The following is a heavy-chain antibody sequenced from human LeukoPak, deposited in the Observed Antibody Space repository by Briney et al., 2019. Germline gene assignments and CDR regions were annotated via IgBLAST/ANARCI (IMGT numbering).Heavy chain of an antibody. CDR1: GGSISRGGYY. CDR3: ARDGSHCTNGVCYPNNWFDP. J-gene: IGHJ5*02. Sequence: SETLSLTCTVSGGSISRGGYYWSWIRQHPGKGLEWIGYIYYSGSTYYNPSLKSRVTISVDTSKNQFSLKLSSVTAADTAVYYCARDGSHCTNGVCYPNNWFDPWGQGTLVTVSS. D-gene: IGHD2-8*01. V-gene: IGHV4-31*03. CDR2: IYYSGST.